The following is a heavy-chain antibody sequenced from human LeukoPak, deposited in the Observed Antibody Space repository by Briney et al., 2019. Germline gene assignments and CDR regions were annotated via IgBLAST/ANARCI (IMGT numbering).Heavy chain of an antibody. Sequence: SVKVSCKASGGTFSSYAISWVRQALGQGLEWMGGIIPIFGTANYAQKFQGRVTITADKSTSTAYMELSSLRSEDTAVYYCARALVRGVINWFDPWGQGTLVTVSS. V-gene: IGHV1-69*06. CDR1: GGTFSSYA. CDR2: IIPIFGTA. D-gene: IGHD3-10*01. J-gene: IGHJ5*02. CDR3: ARALVRGVINWFDP.